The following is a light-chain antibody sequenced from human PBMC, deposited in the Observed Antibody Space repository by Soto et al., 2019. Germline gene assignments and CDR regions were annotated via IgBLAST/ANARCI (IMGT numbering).Light chain of an antibody. CDR3: QHYSTYSHT. CDR2: RAS. J-gene: IGKJ2*01. V-gene: IGKV1-5*03. CDR1: QSISNW. Sequence: DIQMTQSPSTLSASVGDRVTITCRASQSISNWLAWYQQKPGKAPKLLIYRASALESGVPSRFSGSGSGTEFTLTISSLQPDDFATYYCQHYSTYSHTFGQGTKLEI.